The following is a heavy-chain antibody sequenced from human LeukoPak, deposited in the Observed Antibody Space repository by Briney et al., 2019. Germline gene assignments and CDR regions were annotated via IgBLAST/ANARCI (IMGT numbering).Heavy chain of an antibody. CDR2: INPNSGGT. Sequence: ASVKVSCKASGYTFTGYYMHWVRQAPGQGLEWMGWINPNSGGTNYAQKFQGRVTMTRDTSISTAYMELSRLRSDDTAVYYCARSPLIRRFLEWLSFWGQGTLVTVSS. V-gene: IGHV1-2*02. CDR3: ARSPLIRRFLEWLSF. CDR1: GYTFTGYY. J-gene: IGHJ4*02. D-gene: IGHD3-3*01.